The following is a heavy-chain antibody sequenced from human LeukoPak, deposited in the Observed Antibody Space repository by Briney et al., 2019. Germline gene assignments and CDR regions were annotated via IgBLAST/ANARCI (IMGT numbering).Heavy chain of an antibody. CDR2: IDSGGST. CDR3: SKGVVADTASFYY. D-gene: IGHD2-15*01. J-gene: IGHJ4*02. V-gene: IGHV3-23*01. Sequence: PGGSLRLSCAASGFTFRSYSMSWLRQPPGKGLEWVSGIDSGGSTYYADSVKGRFTISRDYSKNTLYLQMNSLRAEDTALYYCSKGVVADTASFYYCGQGTLVTVS. CDR1: GFTFRSYS.